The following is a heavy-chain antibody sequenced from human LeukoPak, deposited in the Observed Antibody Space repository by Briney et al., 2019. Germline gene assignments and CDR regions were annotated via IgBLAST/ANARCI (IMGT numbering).Heavy chain of an antibody. J-gene: IGHJ4*02. CDR3: ARGGMQQLELDY. V-gene: IGHV4-34*01. CDR1: GGSFSGYY. CDR2: INHSGST. D-gene: IGHD6-13*01. Sequence: PSETLSLTCAVYGGSFSGYYWSWIRQPPGKGLEWIGEINHSGSTNYNPSLTSRVTISVDTSKNQFSLKLSSVTAADTAVYYCARGGMQQLELDYWGQGTLVTVSS.